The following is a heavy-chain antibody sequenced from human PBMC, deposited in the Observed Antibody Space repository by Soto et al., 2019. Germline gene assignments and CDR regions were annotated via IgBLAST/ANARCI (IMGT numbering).Heavy chain of an antibody. CDR1: GFTVSSNY. V-gene: IGHV3-53*02. CDR2: IYSGGST. D-gene: IGHD3-10*01. Sequence: EVQLVETGGGLIQPGGSLRLSCAASGFTVSSNYMSWVRQAPGKGLEWVSVIYSGGSTYYADSVKGRFTISRDNSKNTLYLQMNSLRAEDTAVYYCARGRYYGSGSFAYYYYYYGMDVWGQGTTVTVSS. J-gene: IGHJ6*02. CDR3: ARGRYYGSGSFAYYYYYYGMDV.